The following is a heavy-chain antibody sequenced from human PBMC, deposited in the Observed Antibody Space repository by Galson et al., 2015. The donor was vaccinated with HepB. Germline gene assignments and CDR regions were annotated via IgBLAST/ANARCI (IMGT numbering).Heavy chain of an antibody. J-gene: IGHJ5*02. Sequence: SVKVSCKASGYTFTSYAIHWVRQAPGQRLEWMGWINAGNGNTKYSQKFQGRVTITRDTSANTAYMELSSLRSGDTAVYYCARGYCSGVSCYSGGYNWFDPWGQGTLVTVSS. CDR2: INAGNGNT. D-gene: IGHD2-15*01. CDR1: GYTFTSYA. V-gene: IGHV1-3*01. CDR3: ARGYCSGVSCYSGGYNWFDP.